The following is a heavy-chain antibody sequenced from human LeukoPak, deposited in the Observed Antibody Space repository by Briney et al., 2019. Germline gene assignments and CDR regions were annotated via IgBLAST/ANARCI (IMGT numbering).Heavy chain of an antibody. CDR2: IKQDGSEK. CDR3: ARDPDGVVVTAITFDY. CDR1: GFTFSSYW. J-gene: IGHJ4*02. D-gene: IGHD2-21*02. V-gene: IGHV3-7*01. Sequence: GGSLGLSCAASGFTFSSYWMSWVRQAPGKGLEWVANIKQDGSEKYYVDSVKGRFTISRDNAKNSLYLQMNSLRAEDTAVYYCARDPDGVVVTAITFDYWGQGTLVTVSS.